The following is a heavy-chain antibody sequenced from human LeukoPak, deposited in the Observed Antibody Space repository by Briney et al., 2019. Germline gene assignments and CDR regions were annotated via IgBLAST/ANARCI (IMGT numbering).Heavy chain of an antibody. CDR3: ARYCSSTSCYGNWFDP. D-gene: IGHD2-2*01. J-gene: IGHJ5*02. V-gene: IGHV1-69*13. CDR2: IIPIFGTA. Sequence: SVKVSCKASGGTFSSYAISWVRQAPGQGLEWMGGIIPIFGTANYAQKFQGRVTITADESTSTAYMELRSLRSDDTAVYYCARYCSSTSCYGNWFDPWGQGTLVTVSS. CDR1: GGTFSSYA.